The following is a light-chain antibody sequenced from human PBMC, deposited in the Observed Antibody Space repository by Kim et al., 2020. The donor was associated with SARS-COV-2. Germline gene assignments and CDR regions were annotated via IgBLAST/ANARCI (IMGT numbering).Light chain of an antibody. Sequence: DIQMTQSPSSLSASVGDRVTITCRASQSISSYLNWYQQKPGKAPKLLIYAASSLQSGVPSRFSGSGSGTDFTLTISSLQPEDFATYYCQQNYSTPFTFGGGAQVDI. J-gene: IGKJ4*01. CDR3: QQNYSTPFT. CDR1: QSISSY. V-gene: IGKV1-39*01. CDR2: AAS.